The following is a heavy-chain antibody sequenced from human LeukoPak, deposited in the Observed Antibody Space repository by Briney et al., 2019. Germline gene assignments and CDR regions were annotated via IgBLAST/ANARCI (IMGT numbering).Heavy chain of an antibody. D-gene: IGHD6-13*01. V-gene: IGHV4-4*07. CDR1: GGSISSYY. Sequence: PSETLSLTCTVSGGSISSYYWSWIRQPAGKGLEWIGRIYTSGSTNYNPSLKSRVTMSVDTSKNQFSLKLSSVTAADTAVYYCARVVGIAAAGTTNWFDPWGQGTLVTVSS. CDR2: IYTSGST. J-gene: IGHJ5*02. CDR3: ARVVGIAAAGTTNWFDP.